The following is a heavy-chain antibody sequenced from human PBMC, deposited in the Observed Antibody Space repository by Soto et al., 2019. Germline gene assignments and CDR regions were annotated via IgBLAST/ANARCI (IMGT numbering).Heavy chain of an antibody. CDR3: ARCSSGWEYYFDY. D-gene: IGHD6-19*01. V-gene: IGHV4-4*02. Sequence: SETLSLTCAVSGGSISSSNWWSWVRQPPGKGLEWIGEIYHSGSTNYNPSLKSRVTISVDKSKNQFSLKLSSVTAADTAVYYCARCSSGWEYYFDYWGQGTLVTVSS. CDR1: GGSISSSNW. J-gene: IGHJ4*02. CDR2: IYHSGST.